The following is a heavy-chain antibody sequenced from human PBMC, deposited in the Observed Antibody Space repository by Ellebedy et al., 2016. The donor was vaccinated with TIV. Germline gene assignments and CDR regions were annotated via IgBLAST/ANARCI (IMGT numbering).Heavy chain of an antibody. CDR3: ARDQNDYGYDSCDI. Sequence: SETLSLXXTVSGDFISDGGYYWTWIRQHPGKGLEWIGYIYFSGRTSYNPSLQSRVSISVDTSKNQFSLKLNSVTAADTAVYYCARDQNDYGYDSCDIWGQGTLVTVSS. D-gene: IGHD4-17*01. CDR2: IYFSGRT. J-gene: IGHJ3*02. CDR1: GDFISDGGYY. V-gene: IGHV4-31*03.